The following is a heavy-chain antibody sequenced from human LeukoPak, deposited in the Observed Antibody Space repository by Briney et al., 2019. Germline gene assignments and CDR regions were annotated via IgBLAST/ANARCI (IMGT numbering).Heavy chain of an antibody. CDR3: AREMAAGHYHDAFDI. CDR1: GFTVSSNY. J-gene: IGHJ3*02. CDR2: IYSGGST. D-gene: IGHD6-13*01. Sequence: GGSLRLSCAASGFTVSSNYMSWVRQAPGKGLEWVSVIYSGGSTYYADSVKGGFTISRDNSKNTLYLQMNSLRAEDTAVYYCAREMAAGHYHDAFDIWGQGTMVTVSS. V-gene: IGHV3-66*01.